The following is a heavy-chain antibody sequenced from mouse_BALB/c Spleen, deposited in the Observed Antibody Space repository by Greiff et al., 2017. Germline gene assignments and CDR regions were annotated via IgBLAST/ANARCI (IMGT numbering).Heavy chain of an antibody. Sequence: VKLMESGAELARPGASVTMSCKASGYTFTSYTMPWVKQRPGQGLEWIGYINPSSGYTNYNQKFKDKATLTADKSSSTAYMQLSSLTSEDSAVYYCARGRDGLTAYWGQGTLVTVSA. V-gene: IGHV1-4*01. CDR1: GYTFTSYT. J-gene: IGHJ3*01. CDR3: ARGRDGLTAY. D-gene: IGHD2-3*01. CDR2: INPSSGYT.